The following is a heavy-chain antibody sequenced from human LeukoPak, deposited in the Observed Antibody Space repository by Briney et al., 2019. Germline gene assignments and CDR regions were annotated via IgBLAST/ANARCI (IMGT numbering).Heavy chain of an antibody. CDR2: IYACGST. CDR3: AREGENSGSYYFDY. D-gene: IGHD1-26*01. Sequence: SETLSLTCTVSGGSISGGSYYWSWIRQPAGKGLEWIGRIYACGSTNYNPSLKSRVTISVDTSKNQFSLKLSSVTAADTAVYYWAREGENSGSYYFDYWGQGTLVTVSS. CDR1: GGSISGGSYY. V-gene: IGHV4-61*02. J-gene: IGHJ4*02.